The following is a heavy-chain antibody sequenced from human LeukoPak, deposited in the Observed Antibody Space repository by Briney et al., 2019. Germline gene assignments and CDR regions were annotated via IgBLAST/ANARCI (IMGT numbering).Heavy chain of an antibody. D-gene: IGHD1-26*01. V-gene: IGHV1-18*01. J-gene: IGHJ4*02. CDR1: GYTFTSYG. CDR3: ARAGGSYFWAPMDFDY. Sequence: GASVKVSCKASGYTFTSYGISWVRQAPGQGLEWMGWISAYNGNTNYAQKLQGRVTMTTDTSTSTAYMEPRSLRSDDTAVYYCARAGGSYFWAPMDFDYWGQGTLVTVSS. CDR2: ISAYNGNT.